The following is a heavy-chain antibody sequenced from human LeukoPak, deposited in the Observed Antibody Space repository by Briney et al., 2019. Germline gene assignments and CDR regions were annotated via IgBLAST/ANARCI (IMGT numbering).Heavy chain of an antibody. CDR3: AGEVDGGGLDWFFDL. Sequence: SVKVSCKASGGTFSNYAISWVRQARGHGLEWMGRILPNIGSPKYAQKFQGRLTITADRSTRTAYVALSSLRNEDTAVYYCAGEVDGGGLDWFFDLWGRGTLVTVSS. J-gene: IGHJ2*01. CDR2: ILPNIGSP. D-gene: IGHD2-2*01. CDR1: GGTFSNYA. V-gene: IGHV1-69*04.